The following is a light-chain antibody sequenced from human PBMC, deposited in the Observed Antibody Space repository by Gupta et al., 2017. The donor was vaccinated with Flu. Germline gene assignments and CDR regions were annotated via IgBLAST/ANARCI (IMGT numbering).Light chain of an antibody. CDR3: ETWDSQIRV. J-gene: IGLJ2*01. CDR1: SVDITYT. V-gene: IGLV4-60*03. Sequence: QPVVTQSSSASASLGSSVKLTCILSSVDITYTIAWHQQQPGKAPRYLMKVEISGSYNKGSGVPDRFSGSSSGAERFLTISNLQSEDEADYYCETWDSQIRVFGGGTKLTVL. CDR2: VEISGSY.